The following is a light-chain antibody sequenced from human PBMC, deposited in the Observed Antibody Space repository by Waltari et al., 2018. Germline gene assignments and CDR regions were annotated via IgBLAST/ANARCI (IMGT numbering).Light chain of an antibody. J-gene: IGLJ3*02. V-gene: IGLV2-14*01. CDR2: GVS. Sequence: QSALTQPASVSGSPGQSITISCTGTSSDVGGYKYVSWYQQHPGKAPKLMIYGVSNRPSGISSRCAGSKSGNMASLTISGLQAEDEADYYCSSYASSSTLWVFGGGTKLTVL. CDR3: SSYASSSTLWV. CDR1: SSDVGGYKY.